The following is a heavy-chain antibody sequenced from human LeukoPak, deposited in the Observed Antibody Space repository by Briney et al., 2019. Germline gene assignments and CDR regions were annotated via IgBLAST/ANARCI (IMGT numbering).Heavy chain of an antibody. CDR1: AASITTYY. D-gene: IGHD3-16*01. CDR3: ARLKVGAYFDL. J-gene: IGHJ2*01. CDR2: IFYTGDT. Sequence: QPSETLSLTCPVSAASITTYYWSWIRQPPGKGLEWVGYIFYTGDTSPSPSLKSRLTISLDTSKNQFSLKLRSVTAADTAVYYCARLKVGAYFDLWGRGTLVTVSS. V-gene: IGHV4-59*08.